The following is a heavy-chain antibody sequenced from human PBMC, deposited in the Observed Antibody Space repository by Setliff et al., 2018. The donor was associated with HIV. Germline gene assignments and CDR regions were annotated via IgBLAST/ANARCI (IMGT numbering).Heavy chain of an antibody. CDR2: IFTSGST. D-gene: IGHD5-18*01. Sequence: KPSETLSLACTVSGDSINSGSYYWSWIRQPAGEGLEWIGHIFTSGSTTYNPSLKSRVSISLDTSKNQFSLKLSSVTAADTAVYYCARLPRQLLKGAAAYFDYWGQGTLVTVSS. CDR1: GDSINSGSYY. J-gene: IGHJ4*02. CDR3: ARLPRQLLKGAAAYFDY. V-gene: IGHV4-61*09.